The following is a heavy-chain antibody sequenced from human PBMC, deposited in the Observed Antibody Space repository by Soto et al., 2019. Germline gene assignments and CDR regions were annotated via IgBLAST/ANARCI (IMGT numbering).Heavy chain of an antibody. D-gene: IGHD6-13*01. CDR2: IWNDGSNN. CDR3: ARRQIPPPKRGAANARGGMDV. V-gene: IGHV3-33*01. Sequence: QVQLVESGGGVVQPGRSLRLSCAASGFTFNNYGMHWVRQAPGKGLEWLAVIWNDGSNNYYANSVKGRFTISRDNSKNTLYLQMNSLRAEDTAVYYCARRQIPPPKRGAANARGGMDVWGQGTTVTVSS. CDR1: GFTFNNYG. J-gene: IGHJ6*02.